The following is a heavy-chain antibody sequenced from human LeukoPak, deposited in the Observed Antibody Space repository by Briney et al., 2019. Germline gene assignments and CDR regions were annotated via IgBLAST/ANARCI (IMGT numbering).Heavy chain of an antibody. J-gene: IGHJ4*02. Sequence: PGGSLRLSCAASGFTFSSNYMSWVRQAPGKGLEWVSVIYSGGSTYYADSVKGRFTISRDKSKNTLYLKMNSLRAEYTAVYYCARDGHGYLDYWGQGTLVTVSS. CDR1: GFTFSSNY. D-gene: IGHD3/OR15-3a*01. V-gene: IGHV3-53*01. CDR2: IYSGGST. CDR3: ARDGHGYLDY.